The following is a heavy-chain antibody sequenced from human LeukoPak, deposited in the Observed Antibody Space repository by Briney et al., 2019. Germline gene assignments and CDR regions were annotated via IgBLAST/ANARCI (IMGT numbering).Heavy chain of an antibody. CDR3: ARGGITMIVVVIPLFDY. Sequence: ASVKVSCKASGYTFTGYYMHWVRQAPGQGLEWMGWINPNSGGTNYAQKFQGRVTMTRDTSISTAYMELSRLRSDDTAVYYCARGGITMIVVVIPLFDYWGQGTLVTVSS. CDR1: GYTFTGYY. J-gene: IGHJ4*02. D-gene: IGHD3-22*01. V-gene: IGHV1-2*02. CDR2: INPNSGGT.